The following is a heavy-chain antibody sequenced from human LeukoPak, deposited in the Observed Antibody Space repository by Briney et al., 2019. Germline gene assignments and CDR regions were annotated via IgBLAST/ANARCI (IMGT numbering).Heavy chain of an antibody. CDR2: IYYSGST. CDR3: ASSYIAAAGSDY. Sequence: SETLSLTCTVSGGSISSGGYYWSWVHQHPGKGLEWIGYIYYSGSTYYNPSLKSRVTISVDTSKNQFSLKLSSVTAADTAVYYCASSYIAAAGSDYWGQGTLVTVSS. V-gene: IGHV4-31*03. CDR1: GGSISSGGYY. J-gene: IGHJ4*02. D-gene: IGHD6-13*01.